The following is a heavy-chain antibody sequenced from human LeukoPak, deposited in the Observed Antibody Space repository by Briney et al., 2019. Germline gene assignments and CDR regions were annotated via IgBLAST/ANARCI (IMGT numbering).Heavy chain of an antibody. CDR1: GFTFSSYA. Sequence: PGGSLRLSCAASGFTFSSYAMSWVRQAPGKGLEWVSAISGSGGSTYYADSVKGRFTISRDNSKNTLYLQMNSLRAEDTAVYYCAKDGVGVTAILFVPMKIYYFDYWGQGTLVTVSS. V-gene: IGHV3-23*01. D-gene: IGHD2-21*02. J-gene: IGHJ4*02. CDR3: AKDGVGVTAILFVPMKIYYFDY. CDR2: ISGSGGST.